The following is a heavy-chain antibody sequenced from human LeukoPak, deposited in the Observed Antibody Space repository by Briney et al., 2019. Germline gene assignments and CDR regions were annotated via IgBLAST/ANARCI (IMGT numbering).Heavy chain of an antibody. CDR3: ARAMTTKDWFDP. D-gene: IGHD4-17*01. CDR2: IYHSGST. CDR1: GGSIRSSNR. J-gene: IGHJ5*02. Sequence: PSETLSLTCAVSGGSIRSSNRWSWVRQSPGKGLEWIGEIYHSGSTNYNPSLKSRVTISVDKSKNQFSLKLSSVTAADTAVYYCARAMTTKDWFDPWGQGTLVTVSS. V-gene: IGHV4-4*02.